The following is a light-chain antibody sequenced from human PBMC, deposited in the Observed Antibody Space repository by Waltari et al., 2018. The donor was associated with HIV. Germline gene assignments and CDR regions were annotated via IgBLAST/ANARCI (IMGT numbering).Light chain of an antibody. V-gene: IGKV1-27*01. J-gene: IGKJ3*01. CDR2: AAS. Sequence: DFQMTQSPSSLSASVGDAVTIACRASDAISIYLAWVQQRPGKPPQLLISAASTLQSGVPSRFSGTGSGTDFPLTLSSLQPEDVASDYCQIYTTAPVTFGPGTKVEVK. CDR3: QIYTTAPVT. CDR1: DAISIY.